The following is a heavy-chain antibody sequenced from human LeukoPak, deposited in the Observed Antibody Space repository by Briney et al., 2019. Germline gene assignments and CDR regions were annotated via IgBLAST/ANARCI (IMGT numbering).Heavy chain of an antibody. CDR2: IFYSGRT. J-gene: IGHJ4*02. CDR1: GGSISSTSYY. Sequence: SETLSLTCTVSGGSISSTSYYWGWIRQPPGKGLECIGSIFYSGRTYFNPSLKSRVTISVDTSKNQFSLKLSSVTAADTAVYYCAREGIVGAFDYWGQGTLVTVSS. D-gene: IGHD1-26*01. V-gene: IGHV4-39*07. CDR3: AREGIVGAFDY.